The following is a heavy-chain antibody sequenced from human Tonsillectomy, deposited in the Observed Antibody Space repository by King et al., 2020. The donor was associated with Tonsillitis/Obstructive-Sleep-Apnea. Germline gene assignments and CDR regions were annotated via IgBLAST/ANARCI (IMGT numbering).Heavy chain of an antibody. CDR2: INPSSVNT. V-gene: IGHV1-46*01. J-gene: IGHJ4*02. CDR1: GYTFSNYY. Sequence: QLVQSGAEVKKPGASVRVSCKASGYTFSNYYVHWVRQAPGQGLEWMGLINPSSVNTNYAPRFQGRVSMTSDTSTDTVYLDLSRLAVEDTAVYYCARRAATGTLDYWGQGTLVTVSS. CDR3: ARRAATGTLDY. D-gene: IGHD3-9*01.